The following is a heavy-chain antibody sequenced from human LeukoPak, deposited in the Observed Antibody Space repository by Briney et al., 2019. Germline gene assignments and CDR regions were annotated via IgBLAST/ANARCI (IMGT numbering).Heavy chain of an antibody. CDR1: GFTFSDYY. Sequence: GGSLRLSCAASGFTFSDYYMSWIRPAPGKGLEWVSYISSSGSTIYYADSVKGRFTISRDNAKNSLYLQMNSLRAEDTAVYYCARGAYSGYSYGYFDYWGQGTLVTVSS. CDR3: ARGAYSGYSYGYFDY. J-gene: IGHJ4*02. V-gene: IGHV3-11*04. D-gene: IGHD5-18*01. CDR2: ISSSGSTI.